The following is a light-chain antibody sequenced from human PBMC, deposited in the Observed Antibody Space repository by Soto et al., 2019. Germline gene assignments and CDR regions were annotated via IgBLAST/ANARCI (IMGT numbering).Light chain of an antibody. CDR2: DAS. CDR3: QQRSDRLPIT. CDR1: QSVSSH. V-gene: IGKV3-11*01. J-gene: IGKJ5*01. Sequence: PGERGTLSCRASQSVSSHLAWYQQKPGQAPRLLIYDASKRPTSIPARFSGSGSGTDFTLTISSLEPEDFAVYYCQQRSDRLPITFGQGTRLEIK.